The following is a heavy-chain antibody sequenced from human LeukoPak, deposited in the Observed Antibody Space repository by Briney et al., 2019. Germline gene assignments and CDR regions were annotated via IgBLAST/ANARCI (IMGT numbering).Heavy chain of an antibody. D-gene: IGHD3-22*01. CDR1: GDSFSSNSAA. CDR3: ARGPYYDSPLYYFDY. J-gene: IGHJ4*02. Sequence: SQTLSLTCALSGDSFSSNSAAWNWIRQSPSRGLEWLGRTYYRSKWYNDYAVSVKSRITINPDTSKNQFSMHLNSVTPEDTAVYYCARGPYYDSPLYYFDYWGQGTLVTVSS. CDR2: TYYRSKWYN. V-gene: IGHV6-1*01.